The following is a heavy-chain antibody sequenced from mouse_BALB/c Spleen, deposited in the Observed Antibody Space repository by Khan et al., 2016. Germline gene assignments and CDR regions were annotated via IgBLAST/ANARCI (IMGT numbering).Heavy chain of an antibody. CDR1: GYTFTNYG. D-gene: IGHD2-10*01. V-gene: IGHV9-3-1*01. CDR2: INTYTGEP. Sequence: QIQLVQSGPELKRPGETVKISCKASGYTFTNYGMNWVKQAPGKGLKWMGWINTYTGEPTYGDDFKGRFAFSLETSASTAYLQINNLKNEDTATYFCAKIPTLPGLFGYWGQGTLVTVSA. CDR3: AKIPTLPGLFGY. J-gene: IGHJ3*02.